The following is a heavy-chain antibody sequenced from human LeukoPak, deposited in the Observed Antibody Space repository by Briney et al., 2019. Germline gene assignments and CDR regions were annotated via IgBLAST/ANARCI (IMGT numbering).Heavy chain of an antibody. J-gene: IGHJ4*02. Sequence: SETLSLTCAVYGGSFSGYYWSWIRQPPGKGLEWIGEINHSGSTNYNPSLKSRVTISVDTSKNQLSLKLSSVTAADTAVYYCARITSSWYGGGFDYWGQGTLVTVSS. V-gene: IGHV4-34*01. CDR2: INHSGST. CDR3: ARITSSWYGGGFDY. CDR1: GGSFSGYY. D-gene: IGHD6-13*01.